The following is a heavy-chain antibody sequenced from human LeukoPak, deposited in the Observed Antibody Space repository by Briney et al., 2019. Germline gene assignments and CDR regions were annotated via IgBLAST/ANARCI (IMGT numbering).Heavy chain of an antibody. J-gene: IGHJ5*02. CDR1: GFIFSSYS. D-gene: IGHD3-10*01. CDR2: ISGSSTYI. V-gene: IGHV3-21*01. CDR3: ARDHNYHDSGRGFDP. Sequence: PGGSLRLSCAASGFIFSSYSVNWVRQAPGKGLEWVSSISGSSTYIDYADSVKGRFTISRDNAKNSLYLQMSSLRAEDTAVYYCARDHNYHDSGRGFDPWGQGTLVTVSS.